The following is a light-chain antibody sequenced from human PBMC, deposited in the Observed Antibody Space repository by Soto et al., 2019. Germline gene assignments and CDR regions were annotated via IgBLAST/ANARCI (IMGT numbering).Light chain of an antibody. Sequence: DIPITQSPSSLSASVGDRVTITCRASQSISSYLNWYQQKPGTAPKLLIYAASSLQSGVPSRFSGSGSGTEFTLTISSLQPDDLATYYCQQYNSYSFGQGTRVDIK. CDR3: QQYNSYS. J-gene: IGKJ1*01. CDR1: QSISSY. V-gene: IGKV1-39*01. CDR2: AAS.